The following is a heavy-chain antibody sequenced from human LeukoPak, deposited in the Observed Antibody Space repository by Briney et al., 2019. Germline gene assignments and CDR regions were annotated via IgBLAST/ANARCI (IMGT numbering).Heavy chain of an antibody. J-gene: IGHJ6*04. V-gene: IGHV3-11*01. Sequence: GGSLRLSCAASGFTFSDYYMSWIRQAPGKGLEWVSYISSSGSTIYYADSVKGRFTIPRDNAKNTLYLQMNSLRAEDTAVYYCARDGVYDFWSGSNVWGKGTTVTVSS. CDR3: ARDGVYDFWSGSNV. CDR2: ISSSGSTI. CDR1: GFTFSDYY. D-gene: IGHD3-3*01.